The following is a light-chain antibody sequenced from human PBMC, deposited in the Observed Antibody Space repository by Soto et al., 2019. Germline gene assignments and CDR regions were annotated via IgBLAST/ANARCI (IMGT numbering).Light chain of an antibody. J-gene: IGKJ4*01. CDR2: DVS. V-gene: IGKV1-5*01. Sequence: DIQMTQSPSTLSASVGDRVTITCRASQTLSSWLAWYQQKPGKAPKLLIYDVSSLDSGVPSRFSGSGSGTEFTLTISSLQPDDFATYCCQQYNSYSLTFGGGTKVEIK. CDR1: QTLSSW. CDR3: QQYNSYSLT.